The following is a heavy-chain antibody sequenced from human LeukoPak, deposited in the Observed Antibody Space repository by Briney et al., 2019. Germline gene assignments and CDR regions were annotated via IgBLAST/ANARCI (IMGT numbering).Heavy chain of an antibody. J-gene: IGHJ6*02. D-gene: IGHD4-17*01. CDR2: IYTGGIT. Sequence: PGGALRLSCAASGFIVSDKYMIGVGQAPGKGLEWVSVIYTGGITYYADSVKDRFTIYSDNYKNTLYLKMNSLRAEDTAVYYCARVPREGGTPTVTRKYSSYYGMDVWGQGNTVTVSS. V-gene: IGHV3-66*01. CDR3: ARVPREGGTPTVTRKYSSYYGMDV. CDR1: GFIVSDKY.